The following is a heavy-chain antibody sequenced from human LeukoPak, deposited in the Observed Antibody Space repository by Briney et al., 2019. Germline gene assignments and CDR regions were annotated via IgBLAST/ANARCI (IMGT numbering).Heavy chain of an antibody. CDR3: ARVGDTIFWHYFDY. CDR2: ISSSSSYI. V-gene: IGHV3-21*01. CDR1: GFTFSSYS. Sequence: GGSLRLSCAASGFTFSSYSMNWVRQAPGKGLEWVSSISSSSSYIYYADSVKGRFTISRDNAKNSLYLQMNSLRAEDTAVYYCARVGDTIFWHYFDYWGQGTLVTVSS. D-gene: IGHD3-9*01. J-gene: IGHJ4*02.